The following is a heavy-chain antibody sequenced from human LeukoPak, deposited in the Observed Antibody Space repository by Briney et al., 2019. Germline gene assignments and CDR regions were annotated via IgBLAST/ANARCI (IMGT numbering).Heavy chain of an antibody. V-gene: IGHV5-51*01. CDR1: GYSFTSYW. Sequence: GESLQISCKGSGYSFTSYWIGWVRQLPGKGLEWMGIIYPGDSDTRYSPSFQGQVTISADKSISTAYLQWSSLKASDTAMYYCARLPVYYYDSSGYYGNAFDIWGQGTMVTVSS. D-gene: IGHD3-22*01. CDR2: IYPGDSDT. CDR3: ARLPVYYYDSSGYYGNAFDI. J-gene: IGHJ3*02.